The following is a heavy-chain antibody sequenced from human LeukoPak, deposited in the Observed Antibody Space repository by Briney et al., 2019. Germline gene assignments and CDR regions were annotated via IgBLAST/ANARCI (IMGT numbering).Heavy chain of an antibody. Sequence: GGSLRLSCAASGFTVSSNYMSWVRQAPGKGLGWVSVIYSGGSTYYADSVKGRFTISRDNSKNTLYLQMNSLRAEDTAVYYCARGGNYYDSSGYYPYYYGMDVWGQGTTVTVSS. D-gene: IGHD3-22*01. J-gene: IGHJ6*02. CDR1: GFTVSSNY. CDR3: ARGGNYYDSSGYYPYYYGMDV. V-gene: IGHV3-53*01. CDR2: IYSGGST.